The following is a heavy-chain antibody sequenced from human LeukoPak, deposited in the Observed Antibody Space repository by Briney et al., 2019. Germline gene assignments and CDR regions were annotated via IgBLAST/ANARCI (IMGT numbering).Heavy chain of an antibody. CDR1: GGSISSSSYY. CDR3: ARGAGYCSGGSCYLLLYYFDY. J-gene: IGHJ4*02. Sequence: SETLSLTCTVSGGSISSSSYYWGWIRQPPGKGLEWIGSIYYSGSTYYNPSLKSRVTISVDPSKNQFSLKLSSVTAADTAVYYCARGAGYCSGGSCYLLLYYFDYWGQGTLVTVSS. V-gene: IGHV4-39*07. CDR2: IYYSGST. D-gene: IGHD2-15*01.